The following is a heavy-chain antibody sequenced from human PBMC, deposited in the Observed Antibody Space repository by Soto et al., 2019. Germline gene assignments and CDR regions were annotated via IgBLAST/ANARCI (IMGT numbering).Heavy chain of an antibody. V-gene: IGHV1-58*01. CDR1: GFTFTSSA. D-gene: IGHD3-22*01. CDR2: IVVGSGNT. J-gene: IGHJ4*02. CDR3: AACSYYYDSSAYYFVY. Sequence: ASVKVSCKASGFTFTSSAVQWVRQARGQRLEWIGWIVVGSGNTNYAQKFQERVTITRDMSTSTAYMQLSSLRSEDTAVYYCAACSYYYDSSAYYFVYWGQGTLVTVSS.